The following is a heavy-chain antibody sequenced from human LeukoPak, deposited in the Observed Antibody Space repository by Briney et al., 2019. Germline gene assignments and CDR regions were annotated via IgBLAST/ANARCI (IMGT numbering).Heavy chain of an antibody. V-gene: IGHV3-74*01. J-gene: IGHJ4*02. CDR2: INIDGRSA. D-gene: IGHD2-21*01. Sequence: GGSLRLSCAASGFTFSSYWVHWVRQAPGKGLLWVSRINIDGRSASYAPSVTGRFTMYRDNAKNTVYLQMNSMRAEDTAVYYCVRDVWGDRDGFFEYWGQGTLVTVSS. CDR1: GFTFSSYW. CDR3: VRDVWGDRDGFFEY.